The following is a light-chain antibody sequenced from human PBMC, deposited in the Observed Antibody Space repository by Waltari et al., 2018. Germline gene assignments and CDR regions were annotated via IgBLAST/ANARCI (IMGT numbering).Light chain of an antibody. CDR3: QYYGSSPVT. Sequence: EIVLTQSPGTQSLSPGERATLSCRASEGVSASYLTCYQQIPRQAPRLLIDVASSRATGSPDRFSGGGSGTDFTLTISRLDPDDFALYFCQYYGSSPVTFGGGTKVEI. CDR2: VAS. CDR1: EGVSASY. J-gene: IGKJ4*01. V-gene: IGKV3-20*01.